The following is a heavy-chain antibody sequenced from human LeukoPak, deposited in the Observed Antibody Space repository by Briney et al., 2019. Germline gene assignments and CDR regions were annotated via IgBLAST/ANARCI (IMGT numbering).Heavy chain of an antibody. CDR1: GFTFSSYS. V-gene: IGHV3-48*01. Sequence: GGSLRLPCAASGFTFSSYSMNWARQAPGKGLEWVSYISSSSSTIQYADSVKGRFTISRGNAKNSLFLQMNSLRAEDTAVYYCARGGGYGNYWGQGTLVTVSS. CDR3: ARGGGYGNY. D-gene: IGHD5-18*01. CDR2: ISSSSSTI. J-gene: IGHJ4*02.